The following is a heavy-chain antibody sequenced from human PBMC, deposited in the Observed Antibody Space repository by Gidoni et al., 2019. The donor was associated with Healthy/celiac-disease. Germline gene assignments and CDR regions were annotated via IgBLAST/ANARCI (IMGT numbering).Heavy chain of an antibody. Sequence: EVQLVQSGAEVQQPGESLRLSCQGSGSSFSTYWISWVRQMPGKGLEWMGRIAPSDSYSNDSTSFQGHVTISADTSSSTAYLQWSSLKASDTAMYYCARGSCDVVAVTCRFDLWGQGTLVTVSS. V-gene: IGHV5-10-1*03. J-gene: IGHJ5*02. CDR3: ARGSCDVVAVTCRFDL. CDR1: GSSFSTYW. D-gene: IGHD5-12*01. CDR2: IAPSDSYS.